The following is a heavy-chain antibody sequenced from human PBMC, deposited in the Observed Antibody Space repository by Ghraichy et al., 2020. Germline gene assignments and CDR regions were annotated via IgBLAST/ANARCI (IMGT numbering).Heavy chain of an antibody. V-gene: IGHV3-11*01. D-gene: IGHD3-10*01. Sequence: GGSLRLSCAASGFTFSDYYMSWIRQAPGKGLEWVSYISSSGSTIYYADSVKGRFTISRDNAKNSLYLQMNSLRAEDTAVYYCARVPITMVRGVGNYGMDVWGQGTTVTVSS. J-gene: IGHJ6*02. CDR1: GFTFSDYY. CDR2: ISSSGSTI. CDR3: ARVPITMVRGVGNYGMDV.